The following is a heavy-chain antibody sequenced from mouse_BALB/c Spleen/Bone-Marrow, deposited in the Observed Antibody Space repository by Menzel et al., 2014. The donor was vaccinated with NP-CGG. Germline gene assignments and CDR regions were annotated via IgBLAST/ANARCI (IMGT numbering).Heavy chain of an antibody. V-gene: IGHV2-2*02. J-gene: IGHJ4*01. CDR2: IWSGGST. CDR1: GFSLTSYG. Sequence: VKLVESGPGLVQPSQSLSITCTVSGFSLTSYGVHWVRQSPGKGLEWLGVIWSGGSTDYNAAFISRLSISKDNSKSQVFFKMNSLQANDTAIYYCVRREGNYAMDYWGQGTSVTVSS. CDR3: VRREGNYAMDY.